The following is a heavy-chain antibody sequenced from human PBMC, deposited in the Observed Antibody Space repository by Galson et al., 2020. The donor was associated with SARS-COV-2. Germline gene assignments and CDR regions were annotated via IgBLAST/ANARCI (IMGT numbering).Heavy chain of an antibody. CDR2: ISSSSSTI. D-gene: IGHD5-18*01. CDR1: GFTFSSYS. CDR3: ARDGIGYGYYYYYGMDV. Sequence: GESLKISCAASGFTFSSYSMNWVRQAPGKGLEWVSYISSSSSTIYYADSVKGRFTISRDNAKNSLYLQMNSLRAEDTAVYYCARDGIGYGYYYYYGMDVWGQGTTVTVSS. J-gene: IGHJ6*02. V-gene: IGHV3-48*04.